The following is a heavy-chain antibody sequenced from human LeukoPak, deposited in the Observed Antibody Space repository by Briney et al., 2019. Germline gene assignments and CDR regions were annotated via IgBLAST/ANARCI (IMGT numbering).Heavy chain of an antibody. V-gene: IGHV3-11*03. CDR2: IRSSSSYT. CDR3: ATRNPYYFDY. J-gene: IGHJ4*02. Sequence: KPGGSLRLSCAASGFTFSDYYMSWIRQAPGKGLEWVSYIRSSSSYTNYADSVKGRFTISRDISKNTLYLQMSYLRAEDTAVYYCATRNPYYFDYWGQGTLVTVSS. CDR1: GFTFSDYY.